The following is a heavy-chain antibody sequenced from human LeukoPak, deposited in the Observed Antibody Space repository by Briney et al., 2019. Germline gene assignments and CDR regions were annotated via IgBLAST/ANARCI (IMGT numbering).Heavy chain of an antibody. CDR2: IDGDGSTT. CDR1: GFTFSSYW. V-gene: IGHV3-74*01. J-gene: IGHJ4*02. D-gene: IGHD3-16*01. CDR3: ARGGVDY. Sequence: TGGSLRLSCAASGFTFSSYWMLWVRQAPGKGLVWASRIDGDGSTTTYADAVKGRFTISRDNAKNTLYLQMNSLRAEDTAVYYCARGGVDYWGQGTLVTVSS.